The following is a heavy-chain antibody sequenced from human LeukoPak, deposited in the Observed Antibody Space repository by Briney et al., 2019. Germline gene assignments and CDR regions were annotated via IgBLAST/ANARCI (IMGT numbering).Heavy chain of an antibody. CDR3: ARLPGIAVAGPYFDY. D-gene: IGHD6-19*01. CDR1: GGSISSSSYY. Sequence: PSETLSLTCTVSGGSISSSSYYWGWIRQPPGKGLEWIGSIYYSGSTYYNPSLKSRVTISVDTSKNQFSLKLSSVTAADTAVYYSARLPGIAVAGPYFDYWGQGTLVTVSS. V-gene: IGHV4-39*01. CDR2: IYYSGST. J-gene: IGHJ4*02.